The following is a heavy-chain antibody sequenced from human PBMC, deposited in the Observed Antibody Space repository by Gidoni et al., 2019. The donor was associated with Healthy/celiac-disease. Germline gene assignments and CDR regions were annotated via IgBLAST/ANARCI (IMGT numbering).Heavy chain of an antibody. CDR2: IRSKAYGGTT. CDR1: GFTFGDYA. J-gene: IGHJ4*02. Sequence: EVQLVESGGGLVKPGRSLRLSCTASGFTFGDYAMSWFRQAPGKGLEWVGFIRSKAYGGTTEYAASVKGRFTISRDDSKSIAYLQMNSLKTEDTAVYYCTRALRQWLVPGSFDYWGQGTLVTVSS. V-gene: IGHV3-49*05. CDR3: TRALRQWLVPGSFDY. D-gene: IGHD6-19*01.